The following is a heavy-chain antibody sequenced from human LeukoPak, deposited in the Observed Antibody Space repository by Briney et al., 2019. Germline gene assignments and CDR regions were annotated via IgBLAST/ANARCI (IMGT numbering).Heavy chain of an antibody. CDR1: GNYW. Sequence: GGSLRLSCAASGNYWMHWVRQAPGKGLVWVSHINSDGSWTSYADSVKGRFTISKDNAKNTVYLQMNSLRAEDTAVYFCARGAQYCPSSSCLVYWGQGTLVTVSS. V-gene: IGHV3-74*01. CDR3: ARGAQYCPSSSCLVY. CDR2: INSDGSWT. J-gene: IGHJ4*02. D-gene: IGHD2-2*01.